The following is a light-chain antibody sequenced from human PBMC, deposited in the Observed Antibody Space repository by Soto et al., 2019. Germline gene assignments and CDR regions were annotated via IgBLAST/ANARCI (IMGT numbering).Light chain of an antibody. CDR2: EGS. CDR3: QQYKSYSLIT. Sequence: DIQMTQSPSTLSASVGDRVTITCRASQGVDKWLAWYQQTPGKAPKLLIYEGSTLQSGVPSRFSGSGSGTEFSLTISSLQPEDLATYFCQQYKSYSLITFGPGTKVDVK. V-gene: IGKV1-5*01. J-gene: IGKJ3*01. CDR1: QGVDKW.